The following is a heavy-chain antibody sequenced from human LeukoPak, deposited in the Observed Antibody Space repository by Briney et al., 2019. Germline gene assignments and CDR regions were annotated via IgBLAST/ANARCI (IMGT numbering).Heavy chain of an antibody. D-gene: IGHD2-2*01. V-gene: IGHV3-21*01. J-gene: IGHJ4*02. CDR2: ISSSSSYI. CDR3: ARVDCSSTSCYFDY. Sequence: PGGSLRLSCGASEFIFSAYIMNWVRQAPGKGLEWVSSISSSSSYIYYADSVKGRFTISRDNAKNSLYLQMNSLRAEDTAVYYCARVDCSSTSCYFDYWGQGTLVTVSS. CDR1: EFIFSAYI.